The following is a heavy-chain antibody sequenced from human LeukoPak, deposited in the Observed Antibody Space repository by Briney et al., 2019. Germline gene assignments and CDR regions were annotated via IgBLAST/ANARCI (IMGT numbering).Heavy chain of an antibody. CDR3: ARDREGREDYYDSSGFFDY. D-gene: IGHD3-22*01. CDR1: GFTFSINA. Sequence: PGGSLRLSCAASGFTFSINAMSWVRQAPGKGLEWVSSISSSSSYIYYADSVKGRFTISRDNAKNSLYLQMNSLRAEDTAVYYCARDREGREDYYDSSGFFDYWGQGTLVTVSS. V-gene: IGHV3-21*01. CDR2: ISSSSSYI. J-gene: IGHJ4*02.